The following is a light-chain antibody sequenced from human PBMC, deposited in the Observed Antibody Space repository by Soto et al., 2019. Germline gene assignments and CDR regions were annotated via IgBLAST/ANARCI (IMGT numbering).Light chain of an antibody. J-gene: IGKJ1*01. CDR1: QSVSNSY. V-gene: IGKV3-20*01. CDR3: QQYGDSPA. CDR2: GAS. Sequence: NILAQCRGTISLYTRERATLSCRASQSVSNSYLAWYQQKPGQAPRLLIYGASSRATGIPDRFSGSGSGTDFTLTISRLEPEEFAVYYCQQYGDSPAFGQGTKV.